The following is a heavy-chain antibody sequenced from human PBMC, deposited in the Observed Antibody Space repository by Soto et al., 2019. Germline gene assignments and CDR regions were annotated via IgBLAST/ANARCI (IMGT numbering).Heavy chain of an antibody. Sequence: QVQLVESGGGVVQPGRSLRLSCAASGFTFSSYAMHWVRQAPGKGLERVAVISYDGSNKYYADSVKGRFTISRDNSKNTLYLQMNSLRAEDTAVYYCARSTIYDFWSGSPTYYFDYWGQGTLVTVSS. CDR2: ISYDGSNK. CDR3: ARSTIYDFWSGSPTYYFDY. V-gene: IGHV3-30-3*01. D-gene: IGHD3-3*01. J-gene: IGHJ4*02. CDR1: GFTFSSYA.